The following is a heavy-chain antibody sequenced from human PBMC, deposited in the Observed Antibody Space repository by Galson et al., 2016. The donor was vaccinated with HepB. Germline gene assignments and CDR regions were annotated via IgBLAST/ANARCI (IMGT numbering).Heavy chain of an antibody. D-gene: IGHD6-19*01. CDR1: GFNFNNYA. CDR3: AKDVIWQWPINGMDV. CDR2: ISGSAVST. J-gene: IGHJ6*02. Sequence: SLRLSCAASGFNFNNYAMNWVRQAPGKGLEWVSGISGSAVSTYYADSVKGRFTISRDNSKNTLYLEMNRLRVEDAAIYYCAKDVIWQWPINGMDVGGQGTTVTVSS. V-gene: IGHV3-23*01.